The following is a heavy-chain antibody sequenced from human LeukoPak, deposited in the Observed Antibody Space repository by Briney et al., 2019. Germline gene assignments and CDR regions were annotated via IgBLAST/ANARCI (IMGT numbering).Heavy chain of an antibody. CDR2: ITDAVGST. D-gene: IGHD5-12*01. CDR1: GFTFSSSS. Sequence: TGGSLRLSCAASGFTFSSSSISWVRQAPGKGLEWVSAITDAVGSTRYADSVKGRFTISSDNSKNTVYLQMNSLRPEDMAVYYCAKEIFSGLLYIDYWGQGTLVTVSS. CDR3: AKEIFSGLLYIDY. J-gene: IGHJ4*02. V-gene: IGHV3-23*01.